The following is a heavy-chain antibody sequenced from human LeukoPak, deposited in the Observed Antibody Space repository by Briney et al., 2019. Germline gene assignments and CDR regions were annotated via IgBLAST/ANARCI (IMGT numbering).Heavy chain of an antibody. V-gene: IGHV3-23*01. J-gene: IGHJ4*02. CDR1: GFTFSSYG. Sequence: GGSLRLSCAASGFTFSSYGMSWVRQAPGKGLEWVSAISGSGGSTYYADPVKGRFTISRDNSKNTLYLQMNSLRAEDTAVYYCARSQYDSFDYWGQGTLVTVSS. CDR3: ARSQYDSFDY. CDR2: ISGSGGST. D-gene: IGHD3-22*01.